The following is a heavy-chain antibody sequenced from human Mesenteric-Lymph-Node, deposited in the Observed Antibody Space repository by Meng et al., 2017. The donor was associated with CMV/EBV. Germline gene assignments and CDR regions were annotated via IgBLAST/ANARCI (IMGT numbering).Heavy chain of an antibody. CDR3: AKLTASAEGHYFDY. Sequence: GGSLRLSCAASGFTFDDYAMHWVRQAPGKGLEWVSGINWNGGSIAYAASVKGRFTISRDNAKNSLSLQMNRLKPEDTAFYYCAKLTASAEGHYFDYWGQGTLVTVSS. D-gene: IGHD6-13*01. J-gene: IGHJ4*02. CDR1: GFTFDDYA. CDR2: INWNGGSI. V-gene: IGHV3-9*01.